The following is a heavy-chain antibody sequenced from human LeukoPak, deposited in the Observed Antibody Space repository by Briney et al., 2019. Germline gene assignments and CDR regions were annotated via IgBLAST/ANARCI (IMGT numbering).Heavy chain of an antibody. J-gene: IGHJ6*02. V-gene: IGHV4-59*08. CDR2: IYYSGST. Sequence: PSETLSLTCTVSGGSISSYYWSWIRQPPGKGLEWIGYIYYSGSTNYNPSLKSRVTISVDTSKNQFSLKLSSVTAADTAVYYCARMGVGGYDFWSGYSPQYGMDVWGQGTTVTVSS. CDR3: ARMGVGGYDFWSGYSPQYGMDV. D-gene: IGHD3-3*01. CDR1: GGSISSYY.